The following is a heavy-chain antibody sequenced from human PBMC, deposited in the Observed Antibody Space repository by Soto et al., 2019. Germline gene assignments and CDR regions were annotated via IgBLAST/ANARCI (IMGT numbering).Heavy chain of an antibody. Sequence: GGSLRLSCAASGFTFSSYAMSWARQAPGKGLEWVSAISGSGGSTYYADSVKGRFTISRDNSKNTLYLQMNSLRAEDTAVYYCAKGNDYVWGSYRSIDYWGQGTLVTVSS. V-gene: IGHV3-23*01. CDR3: AKGNDYVWGSYRSIDY. D-gene: IGHD3-16*02. J-gene: IGHJ4*02. CDR2: ISGSGGST. CDR1: GFTFSSYA.